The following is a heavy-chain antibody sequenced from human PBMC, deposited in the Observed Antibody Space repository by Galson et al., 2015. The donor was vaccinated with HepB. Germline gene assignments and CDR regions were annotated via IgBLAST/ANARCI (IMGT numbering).Heavy chain of an antibody. J-gene: IGHJ5*01. D-gene: IGHD2-2*01. CDR1: GFTFRNYG. CDR2: ISFDGSKK. Sequence: SLRLSCAASGFTFRNYGMHWVRQAPGKGLEWVAVISFDGSKKSYTDSVKGRFTISRDNSKNTLYLQMNSLRVEDTAVYYCAKDHRLWSSTSCGDSWGQGTQVTVSS. CDR3: AKDHRLWSSTSCGDS. V-gene: IGHV3-30*18.